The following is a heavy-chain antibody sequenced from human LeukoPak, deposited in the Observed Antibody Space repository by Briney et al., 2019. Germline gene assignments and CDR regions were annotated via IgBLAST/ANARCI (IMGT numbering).Heavy chain of an antibody. J-gene: IGHJ3*02. Sequence: GGSLRLSCAASGFTFSSYDMSWVRQAPGKGLEWVSSISLSTNGKTYADSVKGRLTISTDNAKNTLYLQMDSLRAEDTAIYYCAKALTRWAFDIWGQGTMVTVSS. D-gene: IGHD4/OR15-4a*01. CDR2: ISLSTNGK. CDR3: AKALTRWAFDI. CDR1: GFTFSSYD. V-gene: IGHV3-23*01.